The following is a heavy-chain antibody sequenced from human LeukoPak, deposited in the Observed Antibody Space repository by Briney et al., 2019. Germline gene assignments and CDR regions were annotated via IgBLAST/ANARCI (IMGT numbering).Heavy chain of an antibody. CDR2: IYAGDSDT. CDR3: ARRVDSGFSFDF. Sequence: GESLKISCKGSGYTFTNYWIAWVRQMPGKGLEWMGIIYAGDSDTRYSPSFQGQVTISADRSISTAYLQWSSLKASDTAMYYCARRVDSGFSFDFWGQGTLVTVSS. D-gene: IGHD3-22*01. J-gene: IGHJ4*02. CDR1: GYTFTNYW. V-gene: IGHV5-51*01.